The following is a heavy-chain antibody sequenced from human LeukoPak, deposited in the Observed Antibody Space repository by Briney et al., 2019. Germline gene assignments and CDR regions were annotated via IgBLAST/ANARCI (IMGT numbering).Heavy chain of an antibody. CDR2: INHSGST. J-gene: IGHJ6*03. D-gene: IGHD3-16*01. V-gene: IGHV4-34*01. CDR3: ARWGTDLWVPGVSYYYIDA. Sequence: SETLSLTCAVYGGFFSGYYWSWIRHPPGKGLEWIGEINHSGSTNYNPSLTSRVTISVDTSKNQISLKLRSVTAADTAVYYCARWGTDLWVPGVSYYYIDAWGKGTTVTVSS. CDR1: GGFFSGYY.